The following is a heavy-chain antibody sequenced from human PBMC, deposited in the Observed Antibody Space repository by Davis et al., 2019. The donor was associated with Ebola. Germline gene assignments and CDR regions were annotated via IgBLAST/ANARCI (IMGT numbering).Heavy chain of an antibody. V-gene: IGHV3-33*01. CDR2: IWYDGSNK. J-gene: IGHJ4*02. CDR1: GFTFSSYG. Sequence: GESLKISCAASGFTFSSYGMHWVRQAPGKGLEWVAVIWYDGSNKYYADSVKGRFTISRDNSKNTLYLQMNSLRAEDTAVYYCASTAVQGLISYWGQGTLVTVSS. D-gene: IGHD3-10*01. CDR3: ASTAVQGLISY.